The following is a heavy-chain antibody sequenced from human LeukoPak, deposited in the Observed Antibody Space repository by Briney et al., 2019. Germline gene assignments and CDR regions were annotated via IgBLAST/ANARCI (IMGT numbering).Heavy chain of an antibody. CDR2: IKQDGSEK. J-gene: IGHJ4*02. D-gene: IGHD1-26*01. V-gene: IGHV3-7*01. CDR3: ARDPLKLSGSEEGWFDY. CDR1: GFTFSSYW. Sequence: GGSLRLSCAASGFTFSSYWMSWVRQAPGKGLEWVANIKQDGSEKYYVDSVKGRFTISRDNAKNSLYLQMNSLRAEDTAVYYCARDPLKLSGSEEGWFDYWGQGTLVTVSS.